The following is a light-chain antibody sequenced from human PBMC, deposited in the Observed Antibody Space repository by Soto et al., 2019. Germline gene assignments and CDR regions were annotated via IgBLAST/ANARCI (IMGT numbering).Light chain of an antibody. Sequence: EIVLTQSPGTLSLSPGEGATLSCRASQTVGSDYLAWYQQKPGQAPRLLIYGASTRANGIPDRFSGSGSGTDFTLTISSLEPEDFAVFYCQQYDTSPRLTFGGGTKVEMK. CDR3: QQYDTSPRLT. CDR1: QTVGSDY. J-gene: IGKJ4*01. V-gene: IGKV3-20*01. CDR2: GAS.